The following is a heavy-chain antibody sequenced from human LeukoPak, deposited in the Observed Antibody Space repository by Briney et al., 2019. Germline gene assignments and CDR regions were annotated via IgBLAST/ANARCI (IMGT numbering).Heavy chain of an antibody. Sequence: PGGSLRLSCAASGFTFSSYGMHWVRQAPGKGLEWVAVISYDGSNKYYADSVKGRFTISRDNSKNTLYLQMNSLRAEDTAVYYCARGDYDFWSAPGLYWGQGTLVTVSS. CDR1: GFTFSSYG. D-gene: IGHD3-3*01. CDR3: ARGDYDFWSAPGLY. V-gene: IGHV3-30*03. CDR2: ISYDGSNK. J-gene: IGHJ4*02.